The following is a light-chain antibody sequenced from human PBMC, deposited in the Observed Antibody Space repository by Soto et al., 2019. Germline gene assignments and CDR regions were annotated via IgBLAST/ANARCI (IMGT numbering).Light chain of an antibody. J-gene: IGKJ4*01. CDR1: QDIKNY. CDR2: DAF. V-gene: IGKV1-33*01. CDR3: QQYDSLPPT. Sequence: DIQMTQSPSSLSAFVGDSITITCQASQDIKNYLNWYQHKPGKAPKLLIYDAFKSDTGVPSRFSGSRSGTDFTFTISSLQPEDIATYFCQQYDSLPPTFGGGTRVDI.